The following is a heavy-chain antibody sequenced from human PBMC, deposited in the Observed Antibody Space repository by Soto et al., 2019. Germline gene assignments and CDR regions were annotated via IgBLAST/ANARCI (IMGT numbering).Heavy chain of an antibody. CDR3: AKTSPLCCGGSCHSGLLDS. D-gene: IGHD2-15*01. CDR2: IIPIFGTA. V-gene: IGHV1-69*13. Sequence: GASVKVSCKASGSPFSSYGSTWVRQAPGQGLEWMGGIIPIFGTANYAQKFQGRVTITADESTSTAYMELSSLRSEDTAVYYCAKTSPLCCGGSCHSGLLDSWGQGTLVPVSS. J-gene: IGHJ5*01. CDR1: GSPFSSYG.